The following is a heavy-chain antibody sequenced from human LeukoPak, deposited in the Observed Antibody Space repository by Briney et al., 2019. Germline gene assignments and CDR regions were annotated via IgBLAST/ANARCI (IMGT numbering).Heavy chain of an antibody. J-gene: IGHJ4*02. Sequence: GASVKVSCKASGYTLTRYYMHWVRNVPGQGLGWVGVINLSDDSTGYAQKFQGRVTVTRDTSTSTVFMELSSLRSEDTAVYYCARVAGDPFDYWGQGTLVTVSS. CDR3: ARVAGDPFDY. CDR1: GYTLTRYY. D-gene: IGHD1-26*01. CDR2: INLSDDST. V-gene: IGHV1-46*01.